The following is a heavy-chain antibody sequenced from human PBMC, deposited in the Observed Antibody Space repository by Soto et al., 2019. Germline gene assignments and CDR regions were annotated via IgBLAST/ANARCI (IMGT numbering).Heavy chain of an antibody. D-gene: IGHD3-16*01. Sequence: GASLKISCESSGYTFANHWIGWVRQVPRKGLEWVAIISPSDSRTISSPSVQGQVTISADKSISTAYLQWTSLKASDTAIYYCSKFNYGTSVRYLQHWGQGTPVTVSS. J-gene: IGHJ1*01. CDR1: GYTFANHW. CDR2: ISPSDSRT. CDR3: SKFNYGTSVRYLQH. V-gene: IGHV5-51*01.